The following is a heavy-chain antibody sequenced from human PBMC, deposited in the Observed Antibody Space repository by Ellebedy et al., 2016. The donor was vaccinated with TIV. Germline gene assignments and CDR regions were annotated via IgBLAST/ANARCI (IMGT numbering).Heavy chain of an antibody. CDR1: GFTFSSYW. CDR2: IKQDGSDK. Sequence: GGSLRLSCAASGFTFSSYWMTWVRQAPGKGLEWVANIKQDGSDKYCVDSVKGRSTISRDNAKNSLYLQMNSLRAEDTAVYYCARWGSYRNDAFDIWGQGTMVTVSS. V-gene: IGHV3-7*03. CDR3: ARWGSYRNDAFDI. D-gene: IGHD3-16*02. J-gene: IGHJ3*02.